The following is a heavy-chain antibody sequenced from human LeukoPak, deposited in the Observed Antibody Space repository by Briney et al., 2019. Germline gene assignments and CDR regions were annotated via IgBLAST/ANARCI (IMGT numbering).Heavy chain of an antibody. D-gene: IGHD5-18*01. CDR1: GFTFGNYV. V-gene: IGHV3-9*01. J-gene: IGHJ4*02. CDR3: ARDRRGTAMVTGY. CDR2: ISWNSDKI. Sequence: PGGSLRLSCAASGFTFGNYVMHWVRQAPGKGLEWVSGISWNSDKIGYVDSVKGRFTISRDNAKNSLYLQMNSLRAEDTAVYYCARDRRGTAMVTGYWGQGTLVTVSS.